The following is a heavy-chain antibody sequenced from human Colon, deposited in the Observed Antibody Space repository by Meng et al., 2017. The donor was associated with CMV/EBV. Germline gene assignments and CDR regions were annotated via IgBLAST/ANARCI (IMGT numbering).Heavy chain of an antibody. D-gene: IGHD1-14*01. V-gene: IGHV1-69*13. CDR3: AREQHQTTLPPVNWFDP. CDR1: GGTLDIFG. Sequence: SVKVSCKASGGTLDIFGINWVRRAPGQGLEWMGGIIPLLGTPKYAQKFQGRATFSADESTRTAYMELSSLTSEDTAVYFCAREQHQTTLPPVNWFDPWGQGTLVTVSS. J-gene: IGHJ5*02. CDR2: IIPLLGTP.